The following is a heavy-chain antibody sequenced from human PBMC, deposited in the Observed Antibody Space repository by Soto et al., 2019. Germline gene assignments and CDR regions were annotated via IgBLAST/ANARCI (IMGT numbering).Heavy chain of an antibody. V-gene: IGHV3-23*01. J-gene: IGHJ3*02. CDR2: INGGGDST. CDR3: ARGGPGLHNTFDI. Sequence: PGGSLRLSCAASGFTFNTYVMNWVRQAPGKGLEWVSNINGGGDSTNYADSVKGRFTISRDNFKNILSLQMNSLRVEDTALYYCARGGPGLHNTFDIWGQGTLVTVSS. D-gene: IGHD3-16*01. CDR1: GFTFNTYV.